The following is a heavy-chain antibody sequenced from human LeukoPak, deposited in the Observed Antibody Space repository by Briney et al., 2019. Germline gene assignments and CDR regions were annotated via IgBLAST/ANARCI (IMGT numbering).Heavy chain of an antibody. CDR3: ARLEFAYCAGDCDSF. D-gene: IGHD2-21*01. CDR2: IYHGANT. Sequence: SETLSLTCAVSGGSVSSSSHYWGWIRQPPGKGLEWIGSIYHGANTNYNPSLKGRVTMSADTSKNQFSLKLNSVSAADTAVYYCARLEFAYCAGDCDSFWGRGTLVTVSS. V-gene: IGHV4-39*01. J-gene: IGHJ4*02. CDR1: GGSVSSSSHY.